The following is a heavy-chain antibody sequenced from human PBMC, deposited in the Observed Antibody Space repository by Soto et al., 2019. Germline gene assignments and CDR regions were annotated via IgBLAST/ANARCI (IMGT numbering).Heavy chain of an antibody. J-gene: IGHJ4*02. CDR3: ARDPGTKDYYYDDSGYY. Sequence: GGSLRLSCAASGFTFSSYGMHWVRQAPGKGLEWVALIWYDGSNKYYADSVKGRFTISRDNSKNTLYLQMNSLRAEDTAVYYCARDPGTKDYYYDDSGYYWSQGTLVTVSS. D-gene: IGHD3-22*01. V-gene: IGHV3-33*01. CDR1: GFTFSSYG. CDR2: IWYDGSNK.